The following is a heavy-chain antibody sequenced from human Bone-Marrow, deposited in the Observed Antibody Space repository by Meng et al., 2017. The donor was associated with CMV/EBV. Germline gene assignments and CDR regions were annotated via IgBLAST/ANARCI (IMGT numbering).Heavy chain of an antibody. CDR3: ASLRITIFGVVRFDP. Sequence: ASVKVSCKASGYTFTSYYMHWVRQAPGQGLEWMGIINPSGGSTSYAQKFQGRVTMTRDTSTSTVYMELSSLRSEDTAVYYCASLRITIFGVVRFDPWGQGTLVTVSS. CDR2: INPSGGST. D-gene: IGHD3-3*01. CDR1: GYTFTSYY. V-gene: IGHV1-46*01. J-gene: IGHJ5*02.